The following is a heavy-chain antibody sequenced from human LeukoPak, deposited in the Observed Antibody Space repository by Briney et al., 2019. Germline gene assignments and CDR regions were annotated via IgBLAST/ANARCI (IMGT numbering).Heavy chain of an antibody. D-gene: IGHD1-26*01. CDR1: GFTFGSYD. Sequence: PGGSLRLSCAASGFTFGSYDIHWVRQATGKGLEWVSGIGTAGEIYYPGSVKGRFTISRENAKNSLYLQMNSLRAEDTAVYYCAKDLRSSADSKMGAADYWGQGTLVTVSS. V-gene: IGHV3-13*01. CDR2: IGTAGEI. CDR3: AKDLRSSADSKMGAADY. J-gene: IGHJ4*02.